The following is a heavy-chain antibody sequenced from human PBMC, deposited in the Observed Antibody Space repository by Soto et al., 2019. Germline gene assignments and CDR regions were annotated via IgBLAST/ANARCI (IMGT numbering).Heavy chain of an antibody. D-gene: IGHD3-10*01. CDR2: IYHSGST. Sequence: PSETLSLTCAVYGGSFSGYYWGWIRQPPGKGLEWIGSIYHSGSTYYNPSLKSRVTISVDTSKNQFSLKLSSVTAADTAVYYCARVEPDGSGSYPFDYWGQGTLVTVSS. CDR3: ARVEPDGSGSYPFDY. CDR1: GGSFSGYY. J-gene: IGHJ4*02. V-gene: IGHV4-38-2*01.